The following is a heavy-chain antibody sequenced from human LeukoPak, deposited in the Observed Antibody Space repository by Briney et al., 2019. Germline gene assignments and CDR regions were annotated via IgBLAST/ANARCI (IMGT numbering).Heavy chain of an antibody. CDR3: AKVLRGSGSYLDY. Sequence: GGSLRLSCAASGFTFGSYGMHWVRQAPGKGLEWVAVISYDGSNKYYADSVKGRFTISRDNSKNTLCLQMNSLRAEDTAVYYCAKVLRGSGSYLDYWGQGTLVTVSS. CDR1: GFTFGSYG. CDR2: ISYDGSNK. J-gene: IGHJ4*02. D-gene: IGHD1-26*01. V-gene: IGHV3-30*18.